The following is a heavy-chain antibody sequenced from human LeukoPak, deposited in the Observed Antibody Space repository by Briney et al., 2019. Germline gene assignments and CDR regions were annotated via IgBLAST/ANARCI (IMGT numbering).Heavy chain of an antibody. CDR1: GGSFSGYY. CDR3: ARDVYYYDSSGYYSYYFDY. J-gene: IGHJ4*02. CDR2: INHSGST. D-gene: IGHD3-22*01. Sequence: SETLSLTCAVYGGSFSGYYWSWIRQPPGKGLEWIGEINHSGSTNYNPSLKSRVTMSVDTSKNHFSLKLSSVTAADTAVYYYARDVYYYDSSGYYSYYFDYWGQGTLVIVSS. V-gene: IGHV4-34*01.